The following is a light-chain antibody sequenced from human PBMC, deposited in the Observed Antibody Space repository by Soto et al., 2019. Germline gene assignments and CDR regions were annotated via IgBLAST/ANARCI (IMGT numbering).Light chain of an antibody. Sequence: QSVLTQPPSASGPPGQRVTISCSGSSSNIGSNTVNWYQQLPGTAPKLLMYSNNQRPSGVPDRFSGSKSGTSASLAISGLQSEDEADYYCAAWDGSLNGVVFGGGTKLTVL. CDR3: AAWDGSLNGVV. V-gene: IGLV1-44*01. J-gene: IGLJ2*01. CDR1: SSNIGSNT. CDR2: SNN.